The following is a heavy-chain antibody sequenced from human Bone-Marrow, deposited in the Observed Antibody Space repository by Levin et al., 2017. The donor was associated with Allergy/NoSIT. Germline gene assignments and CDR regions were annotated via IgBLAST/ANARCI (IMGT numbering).Heavy chain of an antibody. CDR2: ISFNGGST. CDR1: GFTFSSYA. CDR3: VLSYGYVV. V-gene: IGHV3-64D*08. Sequence: GGSLRLSCSASGFTFSSYAMRWVRQAPGKGLEYVSGISFNGGSTHYADSVKGRFTISRDNSKNSLFLQMSSLRAEDTAVYYCVLSYGYVVWGQGTLVTVSS. D-gene: IGHD5-18*01. J-gene: IGHJ4*02.